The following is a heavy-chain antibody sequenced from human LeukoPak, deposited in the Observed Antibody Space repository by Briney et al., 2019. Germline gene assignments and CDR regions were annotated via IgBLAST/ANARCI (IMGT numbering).Heavy chain of an antibody. CDR1: GGSFSDYY. CDR3: ARGYGLRGIVVARAGSHAFDI. V-gene: IGHV4-34*01. CDR2: INHSGST. D-gene: IGHD3-22*01. Sequence: SETLSLTCAVYGGSFSDYYWSWIRQPPGEGLEWIGEINHSGSTNYNPSLKSRVTISVDTSKNQFSLKLSSVTAADTAVYYCARGYGLRGIVVARAGSHAFDIWGQGTMVTVSS. J-gene: IGHJ3*02.